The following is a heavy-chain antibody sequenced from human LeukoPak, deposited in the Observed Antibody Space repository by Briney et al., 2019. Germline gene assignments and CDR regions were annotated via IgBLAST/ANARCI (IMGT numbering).Heavy chain of an antibody. Sequence: ASVKVSCKASGGTFSSYAISWVRQAPGQGLEWMGGIIPIFGTANYAQKFQGRVTITADESTSTAYMELSSLRSEDTAVYYCARDQVGVVTVNYYYYSMDVWGQGTTVTVSS. CDR1: GGTFSSYA. CDR3: ARDQVGVVTVNYYYYSMDV. D-gene: IGHD4-23*01. J-gene: IGHJ6*02. V-gene: IGHV1-69*13. CDR2: IIPIFGTA.